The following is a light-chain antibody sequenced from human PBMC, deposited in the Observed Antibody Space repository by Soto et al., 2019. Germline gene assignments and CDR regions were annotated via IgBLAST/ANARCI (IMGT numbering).Light chain of an antibody. CDR3: LQDYNYPRT. CDR2: AAT. J-gene: IGKJ1*01. V-gene: IGKV1-6*02. CDR1: QGIRND. Sequence: IQMTQSPSSLSACVGDRVTITCRASQGIRNDLGWYQQKPGEAPNLLIYAATSLRSGVPSRFSGSGSGTDFTLTISSLQPEDFATYYCLQDYNYPRTFGQGTKVEVK.